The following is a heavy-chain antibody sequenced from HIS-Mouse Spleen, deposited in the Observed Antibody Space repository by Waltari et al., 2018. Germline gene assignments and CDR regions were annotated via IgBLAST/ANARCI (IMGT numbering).Heavy chain of an antibody. CDR1: GGSISSSSYY. Sequence: QLQLQESGPGLVKPSETLSLPCTVPGGSISSSSYYVGWIRQPPGKGLEWIGCIYYSGSTYYNPSLKSRVTISVDTSKNQFSLKLSSVTAADTAVYYCAREIPYSSSWYDWYFDLWGRGTLVTVSS. J-gene: IGHJ2*01. CDR3: AREIPYSSSWYDWYFDL. CDR2: IYYSGST. D-gene: IGHD6-13*01. V-gene: IGHV4-39*07.